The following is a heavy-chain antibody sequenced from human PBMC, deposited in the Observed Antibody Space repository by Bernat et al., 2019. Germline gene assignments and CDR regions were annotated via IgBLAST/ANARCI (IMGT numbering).Heavy chain of an antibody. J-gene: IGHJ4*02. Sequence: QLQLQESGPGLVKPSETLSLTCTVSGGSISSSSYYWGWIRQPPGKGLEWIGSIYYSGSTYYNPSLKSRVTISVDTSKNQFSLKLSSVTAADTAVYYCARHAGSGWLQFDWGQGTLVTVSS. D-gene: IGHD5-24*01. CDR1: GGSISSSSYY. CDR3: ARHAGSGWLQFD. V-gene: IGHV4-39*01. CDR2: IYYSGST.